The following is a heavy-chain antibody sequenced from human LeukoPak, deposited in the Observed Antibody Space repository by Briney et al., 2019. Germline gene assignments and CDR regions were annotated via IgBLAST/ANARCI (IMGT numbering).Heavy chain of an antibody. Sequence: PGGSLRLSCAASGFTFSSSAMSWVRQAPGKGLEWVSSISGSGDSTYYADSVKGRFTISRDNSKNTLYLQMNSLRAEDTAVYYCAGEGYGDYDGDYWGQGTLVTVSS. CDR3: AGEGYGDYDGDY. CDR1: GFTFSSSA. V-gene: IGHV3-23*01. CDR2: ISGSGDST. D-gene: IGHD4-17*01. J-gene: IGHJ4*02.